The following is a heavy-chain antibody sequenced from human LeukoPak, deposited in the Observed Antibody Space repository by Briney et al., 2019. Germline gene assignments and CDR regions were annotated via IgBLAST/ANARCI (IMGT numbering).Heavy chain of an antibody. CDR3: ARDGWELPGSVDY. Sequence: KTSETLSLTCTVSGGSISGSTYYWAWIRQPPGKGLEWIGSLYCSGTTYYNPSRKSRVTMSVDTSKHQFSLKLSSVIAADTAVYYCARDGWELPGSVDYWGQGTLVTVSS. CDR1: GGSISGSTYY. V-gene: IGHV4-39*07. J-gene: IGHJ4*02. D-gene: IGHD1-26*01. CDR2: LYCSGTT.